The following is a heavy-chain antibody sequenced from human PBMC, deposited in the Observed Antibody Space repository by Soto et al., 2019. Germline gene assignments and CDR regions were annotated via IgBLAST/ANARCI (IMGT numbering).Heavy chain of an antibody. CDR1: GFTFSGYW. D-gene: IGHD3-10*01. Sequence: GGSLRLSCAASGFTFSGYWMSWVRQAPGKGLDWVANIKQDGSDKYYVDSVKGRFTISRDNAKNTLYLQMNSLRAEDTAVYYCARDTGMRWSYGSVTFADRGPFDYWGQGTLVTVSS. CDR2: IKQDGSDK. V-gene: IGHV3-7*01. CDR3: ARDTGMRWSYGSVTFADRGPFDY. J-gene: IGHJ4*02.